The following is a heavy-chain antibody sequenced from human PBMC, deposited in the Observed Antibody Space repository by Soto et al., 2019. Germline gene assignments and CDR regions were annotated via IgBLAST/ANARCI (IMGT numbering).Heavy chain of an antibody. CDR2: IYYSGST. D-gene: IGHD3-10*01. CDR3: ARDRATMVRGVYYYYYGMDV. J-gene: IGHJ6*02. CDR1: GGSISSYY. V-gene: IGHV4-59*01. Sequence: SETLSLTCTVSGGSISSYYWSWIRQPPGKGLDWIGYIYYSGSTNYNPSLKSRVTISVDTSKNQFSLKLSSVTAADTAVYYCARDRATMVRGVYYYYYGMDVWGQGTTVTVSS.